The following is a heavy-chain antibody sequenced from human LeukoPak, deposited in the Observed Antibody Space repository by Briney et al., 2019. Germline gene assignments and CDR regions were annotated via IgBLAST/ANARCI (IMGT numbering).Heavy chain of an antibody. CDR1: GFTFSSYW. D-gene: IGHD3-9*01. Sequence: GGSLRLSCAASGFTFSSYWMSWVRHAPGKGLEWVSGINDNGGRTYYTDSVKGRFTISRDNSRNTLYLQMNSLRADDTAVYYCTKDPDYDVLTGTTFDYWGQGTLVTVSS. CDR3: TKDPDYDVLTGTTFDY. CDR2: INDNGGRT. J-gene: IGHJ4*02. V-gene: IGHV3-23*01.